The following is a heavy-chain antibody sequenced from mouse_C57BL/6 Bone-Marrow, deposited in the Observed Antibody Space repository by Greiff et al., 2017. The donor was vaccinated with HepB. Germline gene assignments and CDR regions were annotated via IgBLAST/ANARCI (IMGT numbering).Heavy chain of an antibody. D-gene: IGHD3-2*02. CDR3: ARSSTAQAKRFAY. CDR2: INPSSGYT. Sequence: QVQLQQSGAELAKPGASVKLSCKASGYTFTSYWMHWVKQRPGQGLEWIGYINPSSGYTKYNQKFKDKATLTADKASSTGYMQMSSLTYEDSAVYYCARSSTAQAKRFAYWGQGTLVTVSA. V-gene: IGHV1-7*01. J-gene: IGHJ3*01. CDR1: GYTFTSYW.